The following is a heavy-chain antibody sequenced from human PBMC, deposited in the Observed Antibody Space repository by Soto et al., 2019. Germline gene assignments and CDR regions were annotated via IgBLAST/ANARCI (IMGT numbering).Heavy chain of an antibody. CDR2: MNPNSGNT. CDR3: ARGLLTTLIAVAGTGGHWFDP. Sequence: APLKVSCKDSGYTFTSYAMNSARQATGQGLEWMGWMNPNSGNTGYAQKFQGRVTMTRNTSISTAYMELSSLRSEDTAVYYCARGLLTTLIAVAGTGGHWFDPWGQGTLVTVSS. D-gene: IGHD6-19*01. CDR1: GYTFTSYA. V-gene: IGHV1-8*01. J-gene: IGHJ5*02.